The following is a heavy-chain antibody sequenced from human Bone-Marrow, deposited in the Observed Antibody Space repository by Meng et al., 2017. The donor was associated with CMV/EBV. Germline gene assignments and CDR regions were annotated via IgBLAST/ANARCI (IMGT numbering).Heavy chain of an antibody. CDR1: GGSFSGYY. CDR2: INHSGST. V-gene: IGHV4-34*01. D-gene: IGHD2-21*02. J-gene: IGHJ2*01. CDR3: ARAKKATGTAYFDL. Sequence: QVQLQQWGDGLLKPPETLSLTCAVYGGSFSGYYWSRLRQPPGKGLGWIGEINHSGSTNYNPALKRRVTISVDTSKNQFSLKLSSVPAADTAVYYCARAKKATGTAYFDLWGRGTLVTVSS.